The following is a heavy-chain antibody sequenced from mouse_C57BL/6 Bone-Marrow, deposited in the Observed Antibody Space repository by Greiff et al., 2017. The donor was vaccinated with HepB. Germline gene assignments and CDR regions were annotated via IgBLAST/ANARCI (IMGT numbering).Heavy chain of an antibody. Sequence: QVQLQESGPGLVQPSQSLSITCTVSGFSFTSYGVHWVRQSPGKGLEWLGVIWSGGSTDYNAAFISRLSISKDNSKSQVFFKMNSLQADDTAIYYCASPYGNYGYFDVWGTGTTVTVSS. J-gene: IGHJ1*03. V-gene: IGHV2-2*01. CDR1: GFSFTSYG. D-gene: IGHD2-1*01. CDR3: ASPYGNYGYFDV. CDR2: IWSGGST.